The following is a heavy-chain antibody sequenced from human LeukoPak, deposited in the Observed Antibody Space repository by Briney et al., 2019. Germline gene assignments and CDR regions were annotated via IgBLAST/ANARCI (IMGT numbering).Heavy chain of an antibody. J-gene: IGHJ4*02. CDR2: INPNSGGT. CDR3: AREPGGWSPGNY. Sequence: GASVKLSCKASGYTFTDYYIHCVRQAPGQGLEWMGWINPNSGGTYYAQTFQDRVTMTRDASINTAYMELSRLRSDDTAVYFCAREPGGWSPGNYWGQGTLVTVSS. V-gene: IGHV1-2*02. CDR1: GYTFTDYY. D-gene: IGHD6-19*01.